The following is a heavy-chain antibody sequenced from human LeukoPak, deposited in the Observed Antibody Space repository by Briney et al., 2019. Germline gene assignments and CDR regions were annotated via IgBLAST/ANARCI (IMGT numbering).Heavy chain of an antibody. Sequence: GGSLRLPCGASGFTFSKDWMHWVRQAPGKGLVWVSRIDSDAISTIYADSVKGRFTISRDNAKNTLYPQMNSLTAEDTAVYYCVGVTNSGWYWGQGAQVTVSS. J-gene: IGHJ4*02. D-gene: IGHD6-19*01. CDR1: GFTFSKDW. CDR3: VGVTNSGWY. V-gene: IGHV3-74*01. CDR2: IDSDAIST.